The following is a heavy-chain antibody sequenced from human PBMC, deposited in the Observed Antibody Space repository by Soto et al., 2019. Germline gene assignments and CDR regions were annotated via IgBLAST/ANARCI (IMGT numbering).Heavy chain of an antibody. CDR3: ARDKIVPASRYYGSGSYSLRWFDP. D-gene: IGHD3-10*01. V-gene: IGHV4-59*01. CDR1: GGSISLYY. Sequence: PSETLSLTCAVSGGSISLYYWTWIRQSPGKGPEWIGYFYHSGSTNYNPSLESRVTMSVDTSKNQFSLKLSSVTAADTAVYYCARDKIVPASRYYGSGSYSLRWFDPWGQGTLVTVSS. CDR2: FYHSGST. J-gene: IGHJ5*02.